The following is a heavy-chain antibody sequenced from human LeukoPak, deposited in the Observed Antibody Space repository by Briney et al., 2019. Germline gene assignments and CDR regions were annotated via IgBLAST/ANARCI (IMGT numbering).Heavy chain of an antibody. D-gene: IGHD2-8*02. CDR3: ARGNDCTGGVCYLDY. CDR1: GGTFSSYA. V-gene: IGHV1-69*13. Sequence: GASVKVSCKASGGTFSSYAISWVRQAPGQGLEWMGGIIPIFGTANYAQKFKGRVTITADESTRTAYMELSSLRSEDTAVYYCARGNDCTGGVCYLDYWGQGTLVTVSS. J-gene: IGHJ4*02. CDR2: IIPIFGTA.